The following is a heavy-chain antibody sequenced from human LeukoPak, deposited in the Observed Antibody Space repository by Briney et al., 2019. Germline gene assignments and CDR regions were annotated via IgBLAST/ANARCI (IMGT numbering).Heavy chain of an antibody. J-gene: IGHJ5*02. V-gene: IGHV3-64*01. Sequence: GGSLRLSCAASGFTFSSYAMHWVRQAPGKGLEYVSAISSNGGSTYYANSVKGRFTISRDNSKNTLYLQMGSLRAEDTAVYYCARARRYCSGGSCPNWFDPWGQGTLVTVSS. D-gene: IGHD2-15*01. CDR3: ARARRYCSGGSCPNWFDP. CDR1: GFTFSSYA. CDR2: ISSNGGST.